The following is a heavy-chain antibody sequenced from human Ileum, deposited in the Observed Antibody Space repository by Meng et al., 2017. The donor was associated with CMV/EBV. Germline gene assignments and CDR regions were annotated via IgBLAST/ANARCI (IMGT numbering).Heavy chain of an antibody. Sequence: SETLSLTCSVSGGSISSGDYYWSWIRQPPGRGLEWIGYIYYSGITYYNPSLKSRVTISVDTSKNQFSLKLSSVTAADTAVYYCARHLGEMATMKVDYYYGMDVWGQGTTVTVSS. CDR2: IYYSGIT. V-gene: IGHV4-30-4*08. CDR3: ARHLGEMATMKVDYYYGMDV. J-gene: IGHJ6*02. CDR1: GGSISSGDYY. D-gene: IGHD5-24*01.